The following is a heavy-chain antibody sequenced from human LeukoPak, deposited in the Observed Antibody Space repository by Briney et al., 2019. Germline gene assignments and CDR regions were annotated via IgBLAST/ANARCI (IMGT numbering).Heavy chain of an antibody. V-gene: IGHV3-53*01. CDR1: GFTFSSYD. CDR3: ARDAGTGDSYYWYFDL. Sequence: PGGSLRLSCAASGFTFSSYDMHWVRQAPGKGLEWVSVIYSGGGTNYADSVKGRFTISRDNSKNTLYLQMNSLRVEDTAVYYCARDAGTGDSYYWYFDLWGRGTQVTVSS. D-gene: IGHD2-21*01. CDR2: IYSGGGT. J-gene: IGHJ2*01.